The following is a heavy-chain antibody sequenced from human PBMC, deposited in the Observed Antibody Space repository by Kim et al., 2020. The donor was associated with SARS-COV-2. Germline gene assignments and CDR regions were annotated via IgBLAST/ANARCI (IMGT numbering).Heavy chain of an antibody. D-gene: IGHD3-22*01. CDR3: TKGINYYDSSGYDY. V-gene: IGHV3-23*01. CDR1: GFTFSSYA. Sequence: GGSLRLSCAASGFTFSSYAMSWVRQAPGKGLEWVSTISAGSGSTYYADPVKGRFTISRDKSKNTLYLQMNSLRSEATAVYYCTKGINYYDSSGYDYWGQGTLVTVSS. J-gene: IGHJ4*02. CDR2: ISAGSGST.